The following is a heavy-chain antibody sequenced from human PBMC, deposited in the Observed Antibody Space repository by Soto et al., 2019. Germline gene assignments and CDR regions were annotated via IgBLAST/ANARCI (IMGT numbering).Heavy chain of an antibody. CDR3: ARDLLYYDFWSGYYPDFDY. CDR1: GYTFTDLS. D-gene: IGHD3-3*01. J-gene: IGHJ4*02. Sequence: GASVKVSCKVSGYTFTDLSVHWVRQAPGKGLEWMGGFDPEEDETIYAQKFKGRVAMTEDTSTDTAYMELSSLRSEDTAVYYCARDLLYYDFWSGYYPDFDYWGQGTLVTVSS. V-gene: IGHV1-24*01. CDR2: FDPEEDET.